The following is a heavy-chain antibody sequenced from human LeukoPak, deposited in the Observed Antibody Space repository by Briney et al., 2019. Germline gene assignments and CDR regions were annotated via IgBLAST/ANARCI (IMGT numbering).Heavy chain of an antibody. CDR1: GFTFSSYG. D-gene: IGHD1-26*01. CDR3: AKDDSGSYYGGGDYFDY. J-gene: IGHJ4*02. CDR2: IRYDGSNK. V-gene: IGHV3-30*02. Sequence: GGSLRLSCAASGFTFSSYGMHWVRQAPGKGLEWVAFIRYDGSNKYYADSVKGRFTISRDNSKNTLYLQMNSLRAEDTAVYYCAKDDSGSYYGGGDYFDYWGQGTLVTVSS.